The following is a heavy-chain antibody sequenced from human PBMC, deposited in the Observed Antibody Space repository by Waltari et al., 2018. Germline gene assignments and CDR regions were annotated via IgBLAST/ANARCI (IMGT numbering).Heavy chain of an antibody. CDR3: ATRLLGDAFDI. CDR2: IEPGDSDT. V-gene: IGHV5-51*01. Sequence: EVQLVQSGAEVQKPGESLKLSCTDSGYSFTSYWLGCGRQMPGKVLEWMGIIEPGDSDTRYSPSFQGQVTISADKSISTAYLQWSSLKASDTAMYYCATRLLGDAFDIWGQGTMVTVSS. J-gene: IGHJ3*02. D-gene: IGHD1-26*01. CDR1: GYSFTSYW.